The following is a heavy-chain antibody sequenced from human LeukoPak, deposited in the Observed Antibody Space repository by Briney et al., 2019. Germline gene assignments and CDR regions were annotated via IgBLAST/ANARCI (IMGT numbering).Heavy chain of an antibody. D-gene: IGHD6-6*01. V-gene: IGHV4-38-2*02. CDR2: IYHGGST. CDR3: ARQWSIAARPGYYYMDV. Sequence: SETLSLTCTVSGYSISSGYYWGWIRQPPGKGLEWIGSIYHGGSTYYNPSLKSRVTISVDTSKNQFSLKLSSVTAADTAVYYCARQWSIAARPGYYYMDVWGKGTTVTVSS. J-gene: IGHJ6*03. CDR1: GYSISSGYY.